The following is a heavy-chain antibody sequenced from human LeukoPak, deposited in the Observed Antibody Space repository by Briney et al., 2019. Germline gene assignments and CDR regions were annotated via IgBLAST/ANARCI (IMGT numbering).Heavy chain of an antibody. Sequence: ASVKVSCKASGYSFTSYDINWVRQATGQGLEWMGWMKSNSGNTGYAQKFQGRVTITRNTSISTAYMELSSLRSEDTAVYYCARGPPHYDFWSGYSYADYWGQGTLVTVSS. CDR1: GYSFTSYD. J-gene: IGHJ4*02. V-gene: IGHV1-8*01. CDR2: MKSNSGNT. CDR3: ARGPPHYDFWSGYSYADY. D-gene: IGHD3-3*01.